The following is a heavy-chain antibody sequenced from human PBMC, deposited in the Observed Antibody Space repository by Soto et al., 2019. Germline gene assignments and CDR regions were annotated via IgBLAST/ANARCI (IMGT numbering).Heavy chain of an antibody. D-gene: IGHD4-17*01. CDR3: ANGLDYGAKGMDV. J-gene: IGHJ6*03. CDR1: GGSISSGGYY. CDR2: IYYSGST. Sequence: SETLSLTCTVSGGSISSGGYYWSWIRQHPGKGLEWIGYIYYSGSTYYNPSLKSRVTISVDTSKNQFSLKLSSVTAADTAVYYCANGLDYGAKGMDVWGKGTTVTVSS. V-gene: IGHV4-31*03.